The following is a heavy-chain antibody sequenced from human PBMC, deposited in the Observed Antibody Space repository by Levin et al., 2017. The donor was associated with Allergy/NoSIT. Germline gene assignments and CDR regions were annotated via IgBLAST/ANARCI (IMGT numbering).Heavy chain of an antibody. CDR2: INPNSGGT. CDR1: GYTFTGYY. D-gene: IGHD3-10*01. V-gene: IGHV1-2*02. CDR3: ARDREGFGELLSWFDP. J-gene: IGHJ5*02. Sequence: ASVKVSCKASGYTFTGYYMHWVRQAPGQGLEWMGWINPNSGGTNYAQKFQGRVTMTRDTSISTAYMELSRLRSDDTDVYYCARDREGFGELLSWFDPWGQGTLVTVSS.